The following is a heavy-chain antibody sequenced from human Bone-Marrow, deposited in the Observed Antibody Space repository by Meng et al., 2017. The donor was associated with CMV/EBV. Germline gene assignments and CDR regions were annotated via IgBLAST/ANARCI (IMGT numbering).Heavy chain of an antibody. V-gene: IGHV4-59*12. Sequence: SETLSLTCTVSGGSISSYYWSWIRQPPGKGLEWIGYIYYSGSTNYNPSLKSRVTISVDTSKNQFSLKLSSVTAADTAVYYCARDSNYSHPLYYGMDVWGQGTMVTVSS. CDR2: IYYSGST. D-gene: IGHD1-7*01. J-gene: IGHJ6*02. CDR1: GGSISSYY. CDR3: ARDSNYSHPLYYGMDV.